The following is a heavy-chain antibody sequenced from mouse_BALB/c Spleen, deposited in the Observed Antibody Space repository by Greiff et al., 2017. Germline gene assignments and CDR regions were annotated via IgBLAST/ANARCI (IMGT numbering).Heavy chain of an antibody. Sequence: VQLQQSGAELVRSGASVKLSCTASGFNIKDYYMHWVKQRPEQGLEWIGWIDPENGDTEYAPKFQGKATMTADTSSNTAYLQLSSLTSEDTAVYYCNRGEGKPAWFAYWGQGTLVTVSA. V-gene: IGHV14-4*02. CDR3: NRGEGKPAWFAY. J-gene: IGHJ3*01. CDR2: IDPENGDT. CDR1: GFNIKDYY.